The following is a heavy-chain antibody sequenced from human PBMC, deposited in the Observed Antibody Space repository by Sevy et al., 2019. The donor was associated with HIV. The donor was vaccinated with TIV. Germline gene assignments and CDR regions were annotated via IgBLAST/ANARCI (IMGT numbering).Heavy chain of an antibody. D-gene: IGHD6-25*01. CDR1: GFTFSSYA. Sequence: GGSLRLSCAASGFTFSSYAMHWVRQAPGKGLEWVAVISYDGSNKYYADSVKGRFTISRDNSKNTLYLQMNSLRAEDMALYDCARGAAGAFDLWGQGTLVTVSS. V-gene: IGHV3-30-3*01. J-gene: IGHJ3*01. CDR3: ARGAAGAFDL. CDR2: ISYDGSNK.